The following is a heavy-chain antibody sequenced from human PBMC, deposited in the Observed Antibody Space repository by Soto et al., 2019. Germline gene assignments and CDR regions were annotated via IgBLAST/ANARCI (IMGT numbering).Heavy chain of an antibody. CDR3: ARTLDYGHMDV. J-gene: IGHJ6*03. CDR2: IYSSGST. CDR1: GGSISSGGYY. D-gene: IGHD3-16*01. Sequence: ASETLSLTCTVSGGSISSGGYYWSWIRQHPGKGLEWIGYIYSSGSTKYNPSLKSRLTISVDTSKNQFSLKLSSVTAADTAVYYCARTLDYGHMDVWGKGTTVTVSS. V-gene: IGHV4-61*08.